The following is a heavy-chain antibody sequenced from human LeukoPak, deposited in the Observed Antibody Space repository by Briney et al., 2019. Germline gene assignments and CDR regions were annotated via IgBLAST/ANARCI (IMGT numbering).Heavy chain of an antibody. Sequence: SETLSLTCAVYGGSFSGYYWSWIRQPPGKGLEWIGEINHSGSTNYNPSLKSRVTISVDTSKNQFSLKLSSVTAADTAVYYCASARGSGYYHPTGLRFDPWGQGTLVTVSS. CDR2: INHSGST. CDR3: ASARGSGYYHPTGLRFDP. CDR1: GGSFSGYY. J-gene: IGHJ5*02. D-gene: IGHD3-22*01. V-gene: IGHV4-34*01.